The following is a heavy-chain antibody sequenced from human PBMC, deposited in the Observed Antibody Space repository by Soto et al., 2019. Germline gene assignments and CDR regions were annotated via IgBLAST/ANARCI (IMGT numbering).Heavy chain of an antibody. CDR1: GGSISSGGYY. CDR2: FHHSGST. D-gene: IGHD3-10*01. J-gene: IGHJ1*01. CDR3: VRGVLS. Sequence: QVQLQESGPGLVKASQTLSLTCNVSGGSISSGGYYWTWIRQHPGKGLEWIGNFHHSGSTFYNPSIKSRVSISVDTSKNQFSLKLSSVTAADTAVYFCVRGVLSWGQGTLVTVSS. V-gene: IGHV4-31*03.